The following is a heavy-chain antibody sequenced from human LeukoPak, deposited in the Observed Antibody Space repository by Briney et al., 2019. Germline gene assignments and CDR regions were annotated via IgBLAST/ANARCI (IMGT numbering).Heavy chain of an antibody. CDR3: AKAYYDFWSGYPNWFDP. Sequence: GGSLRLSCAASGFTFSSYSMNWVRQAPGKGLEWVSSISSSSSYIYFADSVKGRFTISRDNAKNSLYLQMNSLRAEDTAVYYCAKAYYDFWSGYPNWFDPWGQGTLVTVSS. V-gene: IGHV3-21*01. CDR1: GFTFSSYS. D-gene: IGHD3-3*01. CDR2: ISSSSSYI. J-gene: IGHJ5*02.